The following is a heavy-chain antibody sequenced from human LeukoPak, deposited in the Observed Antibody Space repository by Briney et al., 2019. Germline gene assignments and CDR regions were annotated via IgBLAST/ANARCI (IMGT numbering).Heavy chain of an antibody. J-gene: IGHJ4*02. CDR1: GYSFTSYW. V-gene: IGHV5-10-1*01. CDR3: ARLSSGIYSDY. Sequence: PGESLKISCKRSGYSFTSYWISWVRQIPGKGLDWMGRIDASDPYTNYSPSFQGHVTISADKSISTAYLQWSSLKASDTAMYYCARLSSGIYSDYWGQGTLVTVSS. CDR2: IDASDPYT. D-gene: IGHD1-26*01.